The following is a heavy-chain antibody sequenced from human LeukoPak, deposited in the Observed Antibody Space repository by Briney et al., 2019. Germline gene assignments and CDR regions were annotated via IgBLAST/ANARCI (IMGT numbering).Heavy chain of an antibody. J-gene: IGHJ4*02. D-gene: IGHD2-21*02. V-gene: IGHV4-59*08. Sequence: PSETLSLTCTVSGGSISSYYWSWIRQPPGKGLEWIGYIYYGGSTNYNPSLKSRVTISVDTSKNQFSLKLSSVTAADTAVYYCARQVTAIQVAADNWGQGTLVTVSS. CDR3: ARQVTAIQVAADN. CDR1: GGSISSYY. CDR2: IYYGGST.